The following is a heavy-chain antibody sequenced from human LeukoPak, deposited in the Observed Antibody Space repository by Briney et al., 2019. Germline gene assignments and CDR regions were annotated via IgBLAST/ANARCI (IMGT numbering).Heavy chain of an antibody. CDR3: ARIGGIDV. CDR2: IHYSGSS. D-gene: IGHD3-16*01. J-gene: IGHJ5*02. CDR1: GDSISGYY. V-gene: IGHV4-59*01. Sequence: SETLSLTCTVSGDSISGYYWSWIRQPPGKGLEWIGYIHYSGSSNYSPSLKRRPTMSVDTSKNQLSLKLSSVTAADTAVYYCARIGGIDVWGQGTLVTVSS.